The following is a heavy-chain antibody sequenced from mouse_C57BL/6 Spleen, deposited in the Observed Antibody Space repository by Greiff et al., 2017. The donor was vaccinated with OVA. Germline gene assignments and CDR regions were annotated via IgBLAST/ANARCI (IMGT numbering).Heavy chain of an antibody. Sequence: QVQLKQPGTELVKPGASVKLSCKASGYTFTSYWMHWVKQRPGQGLEWIGNINPSNGGTNYNEKFKSKATLTVDKSSSTAYMQLSSLTSEDSAVYYGARVYYDYDGTLAYWGQGTLVTVSA. CDR1: GYTFTSYW. J-gene: IGHJ3*01. CDR3: ARVYYDYDGTLAY. CDR2: INPSNGGT. D-gene: IGHD2-4*01. V-gene: IGHV1-53*01.